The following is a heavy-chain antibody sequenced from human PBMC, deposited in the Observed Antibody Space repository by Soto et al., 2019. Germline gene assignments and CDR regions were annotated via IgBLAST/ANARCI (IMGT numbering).Heavy chain of an antibody. Sequence: ASVKVSCKASGYTFTSYDINWVRQATGQGLEWMGWMNPNSGNTGYAQKFQGRVTMTRNTSISTAYMELSSLRSEDTAVYYCARRITIFGVVPLYYYYMDVWGKGTTVTLSS. CDR1: GYTFTSYD. CDR3: ARRITIFGVVPLYYYYMDV. D-gene: IGHD3-3*01. J-gene: IGHJ6*03. V-gene: IGHV1-8*01. CDR2: MNPNSGNT.